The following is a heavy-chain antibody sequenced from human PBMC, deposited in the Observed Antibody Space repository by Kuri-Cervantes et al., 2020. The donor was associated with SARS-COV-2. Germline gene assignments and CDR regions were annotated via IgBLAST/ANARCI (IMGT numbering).Heavy chain of an antibody. CDR2: INPSGGST. CDR3: ARVGGSGNYYYYYGMDV. Sequence: ASVKVSCKASGYTFTSYGISWVRQAPGQGLEWMGIINPSGGSTSYAQKFQGRVTITRDTSASTAYMELSSLRSEDTAVYYCARVGGSGNYYYYYGMDVWGQGTTVTVSS. D-gene: IGHD1-26*01. CDR1: GYTFTSYG. J-gene: IGHJ6*02. V-gene: IGHV1-46*01.